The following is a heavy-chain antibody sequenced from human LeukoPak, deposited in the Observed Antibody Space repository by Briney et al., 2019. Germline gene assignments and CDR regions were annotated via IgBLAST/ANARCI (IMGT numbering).Heavy chain of an antibody. D-gene: IGHD6-19*01. Sequence: GASLRLSCAASGFTFNNYGMSWVRQAPGKGLEWVSTINDNGLNTQYADSVKGRFNISRDDSKNTLHLQRNSLRVDDTALYYCTKGDGGWYPIDSWGQGILVIVSS. CDR2: INDNGLNT. V-gene: IGHV3-23*01. CDR3: TKGDGGWYPIDS. J-gene: IGHJ4*02. CDR1: GFTFNNYG.